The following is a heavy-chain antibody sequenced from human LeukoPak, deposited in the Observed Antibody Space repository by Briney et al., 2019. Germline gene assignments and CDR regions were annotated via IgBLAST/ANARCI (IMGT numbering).Heavy chain of an antibody. CDR3: ARGRGSSSWPFYYYFDY. J-gene: IGHJ4*02. CDR1: GYTFTSNY. V-gene: IGHV1-46*01. D-gene: IGHD6-13*01. CDR2: ISPSGGST. Sequence: ASVKVSCKAFGYTFTSNYMHWVRQAPGQGPEWMGVISPSGGSTTYAQKFQGRVTLTRDMSTSTDYMELSSLRSEDTAVYYCARGRGSSSWPFYYYFDYWGQGTLVTVSS.